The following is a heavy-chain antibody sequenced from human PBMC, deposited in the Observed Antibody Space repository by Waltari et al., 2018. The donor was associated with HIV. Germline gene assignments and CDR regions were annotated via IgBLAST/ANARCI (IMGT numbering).Heavy chain of an antibody. V-gene: IGHV3-30*04. CDR1: GFTFSSYA. Sequence: QVQLVESGGGVVQPGRSLRLSCAASGFTFSSYAMHWVRQAPGKGLGVGAVLSYDGSNKYYADSVKVRFTISRDNSKNTLYLQMNSVRAEDTAVYYCARGYSSIDAFEIWGQGTMVTVSS. J-gene: IGHJ3*02. CDR2: LSYDGSNK. D-gene: IGHD6-13*01. CDR3: ARGYSSIDAFEI.